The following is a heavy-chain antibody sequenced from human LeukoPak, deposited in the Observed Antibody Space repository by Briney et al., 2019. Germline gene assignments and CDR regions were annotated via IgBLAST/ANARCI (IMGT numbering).Heavy chain of an antibody. CDR1: GFTFSSYA. Sequence: PGGSLRLSCAASGFTFSSYAMSWVHQAPGKGLEWVSAISGSGGSTYYADSVKGRFTISRDNSKNTLYLQMNSLRAEDTAVYYCAKDIRSLAIGLIDYWGQGTLVTVSS. D-gene: IGHD2/OR15-2a*01. CDR2: ISGSGGST. CDR3: AKDIRSLAIGLIDY. V-gene: IGHV3-23*01. J-gene: IGHJ4*02.